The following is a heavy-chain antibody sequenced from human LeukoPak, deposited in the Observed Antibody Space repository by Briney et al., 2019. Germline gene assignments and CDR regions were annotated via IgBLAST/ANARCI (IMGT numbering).Heavy chain of an antibody. D-gene: IGHD6-13*01. CDR1: GFTFSSYA. CDR3: AKDERPYSNSWAYFDY. Sequence: PGGSLRLSCAASGFTFSSYAMSWVRQAPGKGLEWVSAISGSGGSTYYADSVKGRFTISRDNSKNTLYLQMNSLRAEDTAVYYCAKDERPYSNSWAYFDYWGQGTLVTVSS. J-gene: IGHJ4*02. V-gene: IGHV3-23*01. CDR2: ISGSGGST.